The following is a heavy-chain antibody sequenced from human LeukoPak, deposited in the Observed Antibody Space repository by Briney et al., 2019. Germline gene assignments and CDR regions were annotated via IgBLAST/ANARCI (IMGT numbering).Heavy chain of an antibody. CDR2: ITGGGRST. Sequence: PGGSLRLSCAASGFTFSSYAINWVRQAPGKGLEWVSSITGGGRSTYYADSVKGRFTISRDNSKNTVSLQMNSLRDEDTAVYYCAEDRGSWPFYFDSWGQGTLVTVSS. J-gene: IGHJ4*02. D-gene: IGHD6-13*01. V-gene: IGHV3-23*01. CDR3: AEDRGSWPFYFDS. CDR1: GFTFSSYA.